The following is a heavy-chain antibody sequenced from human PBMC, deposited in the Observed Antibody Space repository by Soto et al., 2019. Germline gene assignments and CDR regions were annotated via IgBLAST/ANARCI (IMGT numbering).Heavy chain of an antibody. CDR3: ARMGEYYDSSGYLGFDY. CDR2: IFSNDEK. CDR1: GFSLSNARMG. J-gene: IGHJ4*02. Sequence: QVTLKESGPVLVKPTETLTLTCTASGFSLSNARMGVSWIRQPPGKALEWLAHIFSNDEKSYSTSLKSRLTISKDTSKSQVVLTMTNMDPVDTATYYCARMGEYYDSSGYLGFDYWGQGTLVTVSS. D-gene: IGHD3-22*01. V-gene: IGHV2-26*01.